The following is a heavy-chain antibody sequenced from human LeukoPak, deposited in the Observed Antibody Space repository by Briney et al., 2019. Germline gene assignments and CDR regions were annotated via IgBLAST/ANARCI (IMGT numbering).Heavy chain of an antibody. CDR2: SSYSGTI. CDR1: GVSISGYY. V-gene: IGHV4-59*01. CDR3: ARDYGGKFDY. J-gene: IGHJ4*02. Sequence: SETLSPTCTVSGVSISGYYWSWIRQSPGKGLEWIGYSSYSGTISYNPSLKSRVTVSVDTSRNHFSLKLSSVTAADTAVYYCARDYGGKFDYWGQGTLVTVSS. D-gene: IGHD4-23*01.